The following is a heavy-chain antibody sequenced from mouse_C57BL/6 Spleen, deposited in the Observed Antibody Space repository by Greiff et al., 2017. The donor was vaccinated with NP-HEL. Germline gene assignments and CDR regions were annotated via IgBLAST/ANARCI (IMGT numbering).Heavy chain of an antibody. CDR1: GYTFTDYY. V-gene: IGHV1-26*01. CDR3: ASTVVRGFDY. Sequence: EVQLQQSGPELVKPGASVKISCKASGYTFTDYYMNWVKQSHGKSLEWIGDINPNNGGTSYNQKFKGKATLTVDKSSSTAYMELRSLTSEDSAVYYCASTVVRGFDYWGQGTTLTVSS. CDR2: INPNNGGT. D-gene: IGHD1-1*01. J-gene: IGHJ2*01.